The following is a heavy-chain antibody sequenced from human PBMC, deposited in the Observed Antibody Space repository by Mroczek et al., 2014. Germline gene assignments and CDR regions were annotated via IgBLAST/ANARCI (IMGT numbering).Heavy chain of an antibody. V-gene: IGHV3-30*18. CDR1: GFTFSSYG. CDR2: ISYDGSNK. Sequence: QVQLVQSGGGVVQPGRSLRLSCAASGFTFSSYGMHWVRQAPGKGLEWVAVISYDGSNKYYADSVKGRFTISRDNSKNTLYLQMNSLRAEDTAVYYCAKDIPKDIVVVPDILGMDVWGQGTTVTVSS. D-gene: IGHD2-2*01. J-gene: IGHJ6*02. CDR3: AKDIPKDIVVVPDILGMDV.